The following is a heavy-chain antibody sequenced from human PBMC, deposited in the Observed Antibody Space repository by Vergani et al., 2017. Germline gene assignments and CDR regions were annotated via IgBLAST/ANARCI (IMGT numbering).Heavy chain of an antibody. J-gene: IGHJ4*02. CDR3: ASMKEASGYYCVDY. CDR1: GGSISSYY. D-gene: IGHD3-3*01. CDR2: IYYSGST. V-gene: IGHV4-59*01. Sequence: QVQLQESGPGLVKPSQTLSLTCTVSGGSISSYYWSWFRQPPGRGLEWIGDIYYSGSTNNNPSLKSRVTISVDTSKNQFSLKLSSVTAADTAVYYCASMKEASGYYCVDYWGQGTLVTVSS.